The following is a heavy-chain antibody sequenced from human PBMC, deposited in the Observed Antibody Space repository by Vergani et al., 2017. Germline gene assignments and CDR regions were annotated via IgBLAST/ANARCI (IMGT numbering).Heavy chain of an antibody. CDR2: INHSGST. V-gene: IGHV4-34*01. D-gene: IGHD3-10*01. CDR1: GGSFSGYY. CDR3: ARAYYGSGSYSY. Sequence: QLQQWGAGLLTPSETLSLTCAVYGGSFSGYYWSWIRQPPGKGLEWIGEINHSGSTNYNPSLKSRVTISVDTSKNQFSLKLSSVTAADTAVYYCARAYYGSGSYSYWGQGTLVTVSS. J-gene: IGHJ4*02.